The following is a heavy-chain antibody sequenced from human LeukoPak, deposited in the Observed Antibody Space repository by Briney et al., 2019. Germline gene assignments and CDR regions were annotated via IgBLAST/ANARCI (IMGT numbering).Heavy chain of an antibody. CDR1: GFTFSSYS. V-gene: IGHV3-21*01. Sequence: GGSLRLSCAASGFTFSSYSMNWVRQAPGKGLEWVSSISSSSSYIYYADSVKGRFTISRDNAKNSLYLQMNSLRAEDTAVYYCARATRVPGTTPLDYWGQGTLVTVSS. CDR3: ARATRVPGTTPLDY. D-gene: IGHD1-7*01. CDR2: ISSSSSYI. J-gene: IGHJ4*02.